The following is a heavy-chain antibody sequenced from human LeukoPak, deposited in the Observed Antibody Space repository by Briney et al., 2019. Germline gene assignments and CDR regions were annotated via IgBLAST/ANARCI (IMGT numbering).Heavy chain of an antibody. CDR2: IYPRDGST. J-gene: IGHJ4*02. CDR3: ARDQEGFDY. CDR1: GYSFTSNY. V-gene: IGHV1-46*01. Sequence: ASVTVSCKASGYSFTSNYIHWVRQAPGQGLEWMGMIYPRDGSTSYAQKFQGRVTVTRDTSTSTVHMELSGLRSEDTAVYYCARDQEGFDYWGQGTLVTVSS.